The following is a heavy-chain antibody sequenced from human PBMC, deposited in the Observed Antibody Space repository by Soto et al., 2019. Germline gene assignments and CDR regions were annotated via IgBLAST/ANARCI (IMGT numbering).Heavy chain of an antibody. J-gene: IGHJ4*02. CDR2: INPSGGST. Sequence: SVKVTCKASGYTFTSYYMRLVRQAPGQGLEWMGIINPSGGSTSYAQKFQGRVTMTRDTSTSTVYTELSSLRSEDTAVYYCARGGYDSSGYFSWWGQGTLVTVSS. CDR1: GYTFTSYY. V-gene: IGHV1-46*01. CDR3: ARGGYDSSGYFSW. D-gene: IGHD3-22*01.